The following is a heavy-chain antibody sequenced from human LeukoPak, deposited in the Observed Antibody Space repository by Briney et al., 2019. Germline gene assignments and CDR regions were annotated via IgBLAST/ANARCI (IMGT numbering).Heavy chain of an antibody. CDR1: GYTFTGYY. Sequence: ASVKVSCKASGYTFTGYYMHWVRQAPGQGLEWMGWINPNSGGTNYAQKFQGRVTMTRDTSISTAYMDLGSLRSDDTAVYYCARDYGPDYGDYLDYWGQGTLATVSS. D-gene: IGHD4-17*01. CDR3: ARDYGPDYGDYLDY. V-gene: IGHV1-2*02. J-gene: IGHJ4*02. CDR2: INPNSGGT.